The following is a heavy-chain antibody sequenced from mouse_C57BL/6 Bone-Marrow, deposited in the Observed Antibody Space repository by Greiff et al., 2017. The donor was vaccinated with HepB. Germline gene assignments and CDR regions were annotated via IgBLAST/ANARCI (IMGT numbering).Heavy chain of an antibody. CDR2: FHPYNDDT. CDR1: GYTFTTYP. D-gene: IGHD1-1*01. J-gene: IGHJ4*01. V-gene: IGHV1-47*01. Sequence: VQLQQSGAELVKPGASVKMSCKASGYTFTTYPIEWVKQSHGKSLEWIGNFHPYNDDTKYNEKFKGKATLTVEKSSSTVYLELSRLTSDDSAVYYCAGLTTVVSYYVMDYWGQGTPVTVSS. CDR3: AGLTTVVSYYVMDY.